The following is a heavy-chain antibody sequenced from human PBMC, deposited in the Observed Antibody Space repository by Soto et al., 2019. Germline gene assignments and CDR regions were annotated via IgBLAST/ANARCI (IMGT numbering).Heavy chain of an antibody. Sequence: PSETLSLTCTVSGGSISSSSYYWGWIRQPPGKGLEWIGSIYYSGSTYYNPSLKSRVTISVDTSKNQFSLKLSSVTAADTAVYYCARHEVRLTIFGVVISRFFDYWGQGTLVTVSS. CDR3: ARHEVRLTIFGVVISRFFDY. J-gene: IGHJ4*02. V-gene: IGHV4-39*01. CDR1: GGSISSSSYY. D-gene: IGHD3-3*01. CDR2: IYYSGST.